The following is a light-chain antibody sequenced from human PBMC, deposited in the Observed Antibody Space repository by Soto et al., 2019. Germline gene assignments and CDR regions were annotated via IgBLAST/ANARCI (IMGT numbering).Light chain of an antibody. Sequence: QSVLTQPPSASGTPGQRVTISCSGSSSNIGSNYVYWYQQLPGTAPKLLIYRNNQRPSGVPDRFSGSKSGTSASLAISGLRSEDEADYYCAAWDDSLSGLVFGNGTKFTVL. CDR1: SSNIGSNY. CDR2: RNN. V-gene: IGLV1-47*01. J-gene: IGLJ1*01. CDR3: AAWDDSLSGLV.